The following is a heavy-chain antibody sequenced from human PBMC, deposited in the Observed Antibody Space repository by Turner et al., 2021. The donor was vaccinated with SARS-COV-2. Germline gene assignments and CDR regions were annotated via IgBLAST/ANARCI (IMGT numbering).Heavy chain of an antibody. CDR2: ISYYGSNK. CDR3: AKGSYYDILSGYYGLDY. CDR1: GFSFSSYG. Sequence: AASGFSFSSYGMYCVRQAPGQGLEWVAVISYYGSNKYYADSVKGRFTSSSFNSKNTLYLQMHSLRAEDTAVYYCAKGSYYDILSGYYGLDYWGQGTLVTVSS. J-gene: IGHJ4*02. D-gene: IGHD3-9*01. V-gene: IGHV3-30*18.